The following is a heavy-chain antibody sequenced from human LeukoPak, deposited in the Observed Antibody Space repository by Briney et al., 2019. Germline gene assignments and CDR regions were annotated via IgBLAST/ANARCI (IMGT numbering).Heavy chain of an antibody. D-gene: IGHD3-16*02. CDR3: ARGVMITFGGVIVLDY. CDR2: FSYSGSS. V-gene: IGHV4-31*03. J-gene: IGHJ4*02. Sequence: KSSETLSLTCTVSGGSISSGNYYWNWIRQDPGKGLEWIGYFSYSGSSYYNPSLKSRVTISLDTSKNHFSLKLSSVTAADAAVYYCARGVMITFGGVIVLDYWGQGTLVTVSS. CDR1: GGSISSGNYY.